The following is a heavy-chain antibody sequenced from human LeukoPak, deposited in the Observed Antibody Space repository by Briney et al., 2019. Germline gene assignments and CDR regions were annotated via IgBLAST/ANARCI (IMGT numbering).Heavy chain of an antibody. CDR1: GYTFTGYY. CDR3: ARNIVAAGSRSNWFDP. Sequence: ASVKVSCKASGYTFTGYYMHWVRQAPGQGLEWMGWINPNSGGTNYAQKFQGRVTMTRDTSISTAYMELSRLRSDDTAVYYCARNIVAAGSRSNWFDPWGQGTLVTVSS. J-gene: IGHJ5*02. CDR2: INPNSGGT. D-gene: IGHD6-13*01. V-gene: IGHV1-2*02.